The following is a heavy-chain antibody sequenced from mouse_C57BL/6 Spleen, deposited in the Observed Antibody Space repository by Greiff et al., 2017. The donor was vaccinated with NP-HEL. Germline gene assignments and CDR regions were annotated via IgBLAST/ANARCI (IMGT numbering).Heavy chain of an antibody. V-gene: IGHV1-82*01. J-gene: IGHJ4*01. Sequence: VQLVESGPELVKPGASVKISCKASGYAFSSSWMNWVKQRPGKGLEWIGRIYPGDGDTNYNGKFKGKATLTADKSSSTAYMQLSSLTSEDSAVYFCARPYYGSSPFYAMDYWGQGTSVTVSS. CDR2: IYPGDGDT. CDR1: GYAFSSSW. CDR3: ARPYYGSSPFYAMDY. D-gene: IGHD1-1*01.